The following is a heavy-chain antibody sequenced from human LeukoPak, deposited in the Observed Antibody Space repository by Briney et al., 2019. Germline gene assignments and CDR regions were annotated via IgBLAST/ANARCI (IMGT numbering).Heavy chain of an antibody. CDR2: ISSSSSYI. V-gene: IGHV3-21*01. D-gene: IGHD6-19*01. CDR1: GFTFSSYS. J-gene: IGHJ6*02. Sequence: GGSLRLSCAASGFTFSSYSMNWVRQAPGKGLEWVSSISSSSSYIYYADSVKGRFTTSRDNAKNSLYLQMNSLRAEDTAVYYCARSAVAGNYYYYGMDVWGQGTTVTVSS. CDR3: ARSAVAGNYYYYGMDV.